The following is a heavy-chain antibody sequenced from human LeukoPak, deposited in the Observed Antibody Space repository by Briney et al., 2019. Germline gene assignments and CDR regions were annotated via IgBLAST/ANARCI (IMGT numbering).Heavy chain of an antibody. CDR1: GASISSYC. J-gene: IGHJ6*03. V-gene: IGHV4-59*01. CDR3: ARARAIFGVVIIPPYMDV. D-gene: IGHD3-3*01. Sequence: SSETLSLTCTVSGASISSYCWSWIRQPPGKGLEWIGYIYYSGSTNYNPSLKSRVTISVDTSKNQFSLKLSPVTAADTAVYYCARARAIFGVVIIPPYMDVWGKGTTVTVSS. CDR2: IYYSGST.